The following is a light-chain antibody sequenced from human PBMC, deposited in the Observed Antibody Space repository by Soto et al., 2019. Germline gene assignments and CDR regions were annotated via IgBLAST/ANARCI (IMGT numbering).Light chain of an antibody. CDR3: QQYNSYGT. CDR1: QSISSW. J-gene: IGKJ1*01. V-gene: IGKV1-5*03. CDR2: KAS. Sequence: PMTQSPATLSASVGDRVTITCRASQSISSWLAWYQQKPGTAPRLLIYKASSLQSGVPSRFSGSGSGTEFTLTISSLQPDDFATYYCQQYNSYGTFGQGTKVDIK.